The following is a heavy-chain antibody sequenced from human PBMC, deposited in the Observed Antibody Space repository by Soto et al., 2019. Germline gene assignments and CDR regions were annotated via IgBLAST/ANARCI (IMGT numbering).Heavy chain of an antibody. V-gene: IGHV4-30-2*01. D-gene: IGHD5-12*01. Sequence: QLQLQESGSGLVKPSQTLSLTCAVSGGSISSGDYSWSWIRHPPGKGLEWSGYIYHSGSTYYNQSLKSRVTISVDRSKNQFSLKLSSVTAADTAVYYCAAGGGLPRYYWGQGTLVTVSS. CDR1: GGSISSGDYS. J-gene: IGHJ4*02. CDR2: IYHSGST. CDR3: AAGGGLPRYY.